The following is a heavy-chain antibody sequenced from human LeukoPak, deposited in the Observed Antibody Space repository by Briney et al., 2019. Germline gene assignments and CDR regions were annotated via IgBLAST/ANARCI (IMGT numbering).Heavy chain of an antibody. CDR3: ASSGSYRFDY. D-gene: IGHD1-26*01. CDR2: ITASGTAM. Sequence: GGSLRLSCAASGITIDTYWMSWVRQAPGKGLEWVSHITASGTAMFYADSVKGRFTISRDNAKNSLYLQMNSLRDEDTAVYYCASSGSYRFDYWGQGTLVTVSS. V-gene: IGHV3-48*02. J-gene: IGHJ4*02. CDR1: GITIDTYW.